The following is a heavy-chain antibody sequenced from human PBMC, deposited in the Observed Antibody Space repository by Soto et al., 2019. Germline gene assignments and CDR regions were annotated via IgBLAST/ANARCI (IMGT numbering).Heavy chain of an antibody. CDR3: AKTLAADFWSGYYTGGFFDY. CDR1: GFTISSYS. J-gene: IGHJ4*02. V-gene: IGHV3-23*01. D-gene: IGHD3-3*01. Sequence: GGSMRLSCAAAGFTISSYSMSWVSKAPGKGLEWVSAISGSGGSTYYADSVKGRFTISRDNSKNTLYLQMNSLRAEDTAVYYCAKTLAADFWSGYYTGGFFDYWGQGTLVTVSS. CDR2: ISGSGGST.